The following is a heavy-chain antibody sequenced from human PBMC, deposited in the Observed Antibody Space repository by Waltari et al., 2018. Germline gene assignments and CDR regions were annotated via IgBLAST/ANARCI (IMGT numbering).Heavy chain of an antibody. D-gene: IGHD6-13*01. J-gene: IGHJ4*02. CDR1: GFTFSDHS. V-gene: IGHV3-48*02. CDR2: SSTSGTAI. Sequence: EVQLVESGGGLVQPGGSLRLSCAASGFTFSDHSRNWIRRAPGKGLEWISYSSTSGTAIYYADSVKRRLSISRDNAKNSLYLQMNSLRDEDTAVYYCARSTIAGEFDFWGQGTLVTVSS. CDR3: ARSTIAGEFDF.